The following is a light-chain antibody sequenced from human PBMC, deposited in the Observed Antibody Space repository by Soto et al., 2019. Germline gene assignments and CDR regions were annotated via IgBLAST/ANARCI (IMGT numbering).Light chain of an antibody. J-gene: IGKJ1*01. Sequence: DIQMTQSPSSLSASVGDRVTIPFRASQSISSYLNWYQQKPGKAPKLLIYAASRLQSGVPSRFSGSGSGTDSTLTISSLQPEDFATYYSQQSYSTPTFGQGTKVDIK. CDR2: AAS. CDR3: QQSYSTPT. CDR1: QSISSY. V-gene: IGKV1-39*01.